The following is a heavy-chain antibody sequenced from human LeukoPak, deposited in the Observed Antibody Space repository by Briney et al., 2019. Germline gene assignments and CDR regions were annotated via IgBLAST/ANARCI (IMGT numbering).Heavy chain of an antibody. D-gene: IGHD3-22*01. Sequence: GASVKVSCKASGYTFTGYYMHWVRQAPGQGLEWMGWINPNSGGTNYAQKFQGRVTMTRDTSISTAYMELSRLRSDDTAVYYCARDLARSYYYDSTDAFDIWGQGTMVTVSS. CDR2: INPNSGGT. J-gene: IGHJ3*02. V-gene: IGHV1-2*02. CDR1: GYTFTGYY. CDR3: ARDLARSYYYDSTDAFDI.